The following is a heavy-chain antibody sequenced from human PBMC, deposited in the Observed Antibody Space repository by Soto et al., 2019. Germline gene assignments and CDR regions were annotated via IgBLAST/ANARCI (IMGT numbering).Heavy chain of an antibody. CDR3: ARDMNPFKATAIIEKYETHYYYYYGMDV. CDR2: IIPIFGTA. D-gene: IGHD5-18*01. V-gene: IGHV1-69*13. Sequence: ASVKVSCKASGGTFSSYAISWVRQAPGQGLEWMGGIIPIFGTANYAQKFQGRVTITADESTSTAYMELSSLRSEDTAVYYCARDMNPFKATAIIEKYETHYYYYYGMDVWGQGTTVTVSS. J-gene: IGHJ6*02. CDR1: GGTFSSYA.